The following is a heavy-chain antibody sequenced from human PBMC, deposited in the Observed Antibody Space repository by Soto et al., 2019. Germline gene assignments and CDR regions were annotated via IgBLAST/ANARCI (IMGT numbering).Heavy chain of an antibody. J-gene: IGHJ6*02. Sequence: QVQLVQSGAEVKKPGSSVKVSCKASGGTFSSYAISWVRQAPGQGLEWMGGIIPIFGTANYAQKFQGRVTITADESTSTADMELSSLRSEDTAVYYCAVRGEIPLHYYYDGMDVWVQETTLTASS. CDR3: AVRGEIPLHYYYDGMDV. V-gene: IGHV1-69*01. CDR1: GGTFSSYA. D-gene: IGHD2-15*01. CDR2: IIPIFGTA.